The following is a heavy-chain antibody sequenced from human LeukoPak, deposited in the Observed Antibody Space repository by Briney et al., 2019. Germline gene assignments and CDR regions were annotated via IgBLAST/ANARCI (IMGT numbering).Heavy chain of an antibody. CDR1: GYTFTSYY. CDR2: INPNSGGT. J-gene: IGHJ4*02. D-gene: IGHD5-18*01. CDR3: ARWGDTAMVTAHYFDY. V-gene: IGHV1-2*02. Sequence: ASVKVSCKASGYTFTSYYIHWVRQAPGQGLEWMGWINPNSGGTNYAQKFQGRVTMTRDTSISTVYMELSRLRSDDTAVYYCARWGDTAMVTAHYFDYWGQGTLVTVSS.